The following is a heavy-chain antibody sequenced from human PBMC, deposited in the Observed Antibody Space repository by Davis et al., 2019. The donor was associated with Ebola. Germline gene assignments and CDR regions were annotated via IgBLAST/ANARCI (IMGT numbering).Heavy chain of an antibody. Sequence: PGGSLRLSCAVSGFTFDDYAMHWVRQAPGKGLEWVSGISWNSGSIGYADSVKGRFTISRDNAKNSLYLQMNSLRAEDTAVYYCARDGSYDSSGHFDYWGQGTLVTVSS. J-gene: IGHJ4*02. D-gene: IGHD3-22*01. V-gene: IGHV3-9*01. CDR2: ISWNSGSI. CDR3: ARDGSYDSSGHFDY. CDR1: GFTFDDYA.